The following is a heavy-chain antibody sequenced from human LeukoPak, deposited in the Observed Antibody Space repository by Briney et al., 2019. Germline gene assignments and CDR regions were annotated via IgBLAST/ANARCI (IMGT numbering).Heavy chain of an antibody. V-gene: IGHV4-59*01. CDR1: GGSISNYY. Sequence: SETLSLTCTVPGGSISNYYWSWIRQPPGKGLEWIGYIYYSGSTNYNPSLKSRVTISVDTSKNQFSLKLSSVTAADTAVYYCARGGYYGSGNDFRFDPWGQGTLVTVSS. CDR3: ARGGYYGSGNDFRFDP. J-gene: IGHJ5*02. D-gene: IGHD3-10*01. CDR2: IYYSGST.